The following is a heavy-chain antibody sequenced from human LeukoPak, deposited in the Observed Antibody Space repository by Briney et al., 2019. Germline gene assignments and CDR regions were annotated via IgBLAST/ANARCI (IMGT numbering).Heavy chain of an antibody. V-gene: IGHV1-2*02. CDR3: ARGYDVPNYFDY. D-gene: IGHD2-2*01. J-gene: IGHJ4*02. CDR1: GYTFTVSY. CDR2: INPNSGVT. Sequence: ASVKVSCKASGYTFTVSYIHWVRQAPGQGLEWMGWINPNSGVTNYAQKFRGRVTMTRDTSITTSYMELSRLRSDDTAVYYCARGYDVPNYFDYWGQGTLVTVSS.